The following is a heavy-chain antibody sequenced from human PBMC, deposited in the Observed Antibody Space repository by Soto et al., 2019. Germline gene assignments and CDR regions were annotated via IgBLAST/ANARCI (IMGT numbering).Heavy chain of an antibody. Sequence: GESLKISCKGSGYSFTSYWIGWVRQMPGKGLEYLGIIFPSDSETKYSPSFQGQVTISSDASISAIYLHLSSLRASDTGMYYCARPIYSGYEVIEGRGFDIWGQGIMVTVSS. V-gene: IGHV5-51*01. CDR1: GYSFTSYW. J-gene: IGHJ3*02. CDR3: ARPIYSGYEVIEGRGFDI. D-gene: IGHD5-12*01. CDR2: IFPSDSET.